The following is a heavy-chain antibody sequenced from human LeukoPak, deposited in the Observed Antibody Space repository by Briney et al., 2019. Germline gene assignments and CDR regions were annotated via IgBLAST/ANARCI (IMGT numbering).Heavy chain of an antibody. V-gene: IGHV4-34*01. CDR3: ARTPLLDY. CDR2: VNHSGST. J-gene: IGHJ4*02. Sequence: SETLSLTCAVYGGSFSGYYWSWIRQPPGKGLEWIGEVNHSGSTNYNPSLKSRVTISVDTSKNQFSLKLSSVTAADTAVYYCARTPLLDYWGQGTLVTVSS. CDR1: GGSFSGYY.